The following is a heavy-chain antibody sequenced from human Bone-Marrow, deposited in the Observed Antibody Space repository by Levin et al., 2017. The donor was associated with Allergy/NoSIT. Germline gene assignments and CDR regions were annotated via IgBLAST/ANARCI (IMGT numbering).Heavy chain of an antibody. V-gene: IGHV3-74*01. CDR3: AREITNILTVCDYFDY. CDR2: INSDGSRT. J-gene: IGHJ4*02. D-gene: IGHD3-9*01. Sequence: GGSLRLSCAASRFSFSTSWMHWVRQAPGKGLVWVSRINSDGSRTTYADSVKGRFTISRDNAKNTLYLQMNSLRAEDTAVYYCAREITNILTVCDYFDYWGQGTLVTVSS. CDR1: RFSFSTSW.